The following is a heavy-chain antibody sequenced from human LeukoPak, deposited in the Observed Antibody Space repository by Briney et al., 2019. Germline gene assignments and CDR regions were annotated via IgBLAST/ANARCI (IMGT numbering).Heavy chain of an antibody. J-gene: IGHJ4*02. CDR2: ISGSGGST. V-gene: IGHV3-23*01. CDR1: GFTFSSYA. D-gene: IGHD2-2*03. CDR3: AKDGYVSWAYQLSHFDY. Sequence: PGASLRLSCAASGFTFSSYAMSWVRQAPGKGLEWVSAISGSGGSTYYADSVKGRFTISRDNSKNTLYLQMNSLRAEDTAVYYCAKDGYVSWAYQLSHFDYWGQGTLVTVSS.